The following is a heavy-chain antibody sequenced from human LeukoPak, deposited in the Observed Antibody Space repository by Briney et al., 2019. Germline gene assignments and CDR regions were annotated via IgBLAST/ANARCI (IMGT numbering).Heavy chain of an antibody. CDR3: AKGWSGPDY. V-gene: IGHV3-23*01. J-gene: IGHJ4*02. CDR2: IVPDGGSI. CDR1: GFTFANYA. Sequence: GGSLRLSCAASGFTFANYAVNWVRQAPGKGLEWVSTIVPDGGSIYYADSVKGRFTISRDNSKNMLYLQMDSLRAEDTAVYYCAKGWSGPDYWGQGTLVTVSS.